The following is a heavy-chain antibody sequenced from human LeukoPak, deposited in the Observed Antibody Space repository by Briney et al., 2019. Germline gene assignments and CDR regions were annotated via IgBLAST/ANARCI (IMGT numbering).Heavy chain of an antibody. D-gene: IGHD3-22*01. CDR3: AREQGGGDSSGYSINVDY. J-gene: IGHJ4*02. CDR1: GFTFSSYW. CDR2: IKQDGSEK. V-gene: IGHV3-7*01. Sequence: GGSLRLSCVGSGFTFSSYWMSWVRQAPGKGLEWVANIKQDGSEKYYVDSVKGRFTISRDNAKNSLYLQMNSLRAEDTAVYYCAREQGGGDSSGYSINVDYWGQGTLVTVSS.